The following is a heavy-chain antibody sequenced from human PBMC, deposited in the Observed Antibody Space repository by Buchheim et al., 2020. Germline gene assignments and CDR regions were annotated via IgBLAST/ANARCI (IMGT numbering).Heavy chain of an antibody. Sequence: QLQLQESGPGLVKPSETLSLTCTVSGGSISSSSYYWGWIRQPPGKGLEWIGCIYYSGSTYYNPSLKSRVTISVDTSKNQFSLKLSSGTAADTAVYYCAGFNWGGYYYYYMDVWGKGTT. J-gene: IGHJ6*03. CDR2: IYYSGST. CDR1: GGSISSSSYY. V-gene: IGHV4-39*01. D-gene: IGHD7-27*01. CDR3: AGFNWGGYYYYYMDV.